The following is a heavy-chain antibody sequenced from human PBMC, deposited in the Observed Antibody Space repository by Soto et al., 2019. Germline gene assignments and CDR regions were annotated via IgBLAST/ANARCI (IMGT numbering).Heavy chain of an antibody. CDR1: GFTFSSYS. J-gene: IGHJ4*02. V-gene: IGHV3-21*01. CDR2: ISSSSSYI. D-gene: IGHD3-22*01. Sequence: ESGGGLVKPGGSLRLSCAASGFTFSSYSMNWVRQAPGKGLEWVSSISSSSSYIYYADSVKGRFTISRDNAKNSLYLQMNSLRAEDTAVYYCARDQGGWDYYDSSGYWGQGTLVTVSS. CDR3: ARDQGGWDYYDSSGY.